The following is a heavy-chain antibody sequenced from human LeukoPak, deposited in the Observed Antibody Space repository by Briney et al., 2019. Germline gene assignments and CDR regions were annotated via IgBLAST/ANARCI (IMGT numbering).Heavy chain of an antibody. V-gene: IGHV3-15*01. CDR2: IKSKTDGGTT. D-gene: IGHD5-12*01. CDR1: GFTFSNAW. Sequence: GGSLRLSCAASGFTFSNAWMSWVRQAPGKGLEWVGRIKSKTDGGTTDYAAPVKGRFTISRDDSKNTLYLQVNSLKTEDTAVYTTDVATVNDYWGQGTLVTVSS. J-gene: IGHJ4*02. CDR3: DVATVNDY.